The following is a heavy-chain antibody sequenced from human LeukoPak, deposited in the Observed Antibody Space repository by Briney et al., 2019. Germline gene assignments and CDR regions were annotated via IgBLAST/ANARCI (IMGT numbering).Heavy chain of an antibody. V-gene: IGHV4-61*05. CDR2: MYYNGSM. J-gene: IGHJ4*02. D-gene: IGHD3-10*01. CDR1: GGSIGSSSYY. CDR3: ASRYGSGSYGFDY. Sequence: SETLSLTCTVSGGSIGSSSYYWGWIRQPPGKGLEWIGYMYYNGSMNYNPSLKSRVTISADTSKNQFSLKLSSVTAADTAVYYCASRYGSGSYGFDYWGQGTLVTVSS.